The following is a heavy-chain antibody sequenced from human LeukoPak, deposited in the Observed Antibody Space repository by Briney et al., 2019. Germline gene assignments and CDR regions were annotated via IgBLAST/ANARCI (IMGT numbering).Heavy chain of an antibody. CDR1: GFTVSSNY. J-gene: IGHJ4*02. CDR3: ASSWARYSSSWHKGDY. Sequence: YPGGSLRLSCAASGFTVSSNYMSWIRQAPGKGLEWVSYISSSSSYTNYADSVKGRFTIYRDNAKNSLYLQMNSLRAEDTAVYYCASSWARYSSSWHKGDYWGQGTLVTVSS. D-gene: IGHD6-13*01. CDR2: ISSSSSYT. V-gene: IGHV3-11*03.